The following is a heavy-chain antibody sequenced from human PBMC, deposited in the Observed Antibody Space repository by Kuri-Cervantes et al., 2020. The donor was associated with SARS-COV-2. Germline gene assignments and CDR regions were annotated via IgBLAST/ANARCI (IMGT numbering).Heavy chain of an antibody. CDR1: GYTFTNNG. V-gene: IGHV1-2*05. CDR3: AKNLRRQWEEPYYYFHGVDV. J-gene: IGHJ6*02. Sequence: ASVKVSCKASGYTFTNNGISWVRQAPGQGLEWMGRINPNSGGTNYAQKFQGRVTMTRDTSISTAYMELSRLRSDDTVVYYCAKNLRRQWEEPYYYFHGVDVWGRGTTVTVSS. CDR2: INPNSGGT. D-gene: IGHD1-26*01.